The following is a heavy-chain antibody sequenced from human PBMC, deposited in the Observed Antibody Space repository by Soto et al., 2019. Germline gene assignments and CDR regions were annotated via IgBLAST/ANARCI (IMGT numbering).Heavy chain of an antibody. V-gene: IGHV3-23*01. D-gene: IGHD2-15*01. Sequence: GGSLRLSCAASGFTFSSYAMSWVRQAPGKGLEWVSAISGSGGSTYYADSVKGRFTISRDNSKNTLYLQMNSLRAEDTAVYYCAKAVVESSDIVVVVAAHFDYWGQGTLVTVSS. CDR2: ISGSGGST. CDR3: AKAVVESSDIVVVVAAHFDY. J-gene: IGHJ4*02. CDR1: GFTFSSYA.